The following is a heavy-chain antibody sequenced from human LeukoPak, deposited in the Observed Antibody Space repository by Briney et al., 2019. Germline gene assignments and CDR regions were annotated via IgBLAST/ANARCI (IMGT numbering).Heavy chain of an antibody. V-gene: IGHV3-21*01. CDR2: ISSSSSYI. CDR3: ARGPPPRLSSYYFDY. D-gene: IGHD6-6*01. CDR1: GFTFSSYG. J-gene: IGHJ4*02. Sequence: PGGSLRLSCAASGFTFSSYGMHWVRQVPGKGLEWVSSISSSSSYIYYADSVKGRFTISRDNAKNSLYLQMNSLRAEDTAVYYCARGPPPRLSSYYFDYWGQGTLVTVSS.